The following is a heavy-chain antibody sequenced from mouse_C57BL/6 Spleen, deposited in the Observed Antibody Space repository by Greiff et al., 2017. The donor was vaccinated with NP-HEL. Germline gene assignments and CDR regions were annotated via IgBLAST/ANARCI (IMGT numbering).Heavy chain of an antibody. J-gene: IGHJ4*01. Sequence: EVKVEESGGGLVKPGGSLKLSCAASGFTFSSYAMSWVRQTPEKRLEWVATISDGGSYTYYPDNVKGRFTISRDNAKNNLYLQMSHLKSEDTAMYYCARDYYGSSYVFAMDYWGQGTSVTVSS. D-gene: IGHD1-1*01. CDR1: GFTFSSYA. CDR3: ARDYYGSSYVFAMDY. CDR2: ISDGGSYT. V-gene: IGHV5-4*01.